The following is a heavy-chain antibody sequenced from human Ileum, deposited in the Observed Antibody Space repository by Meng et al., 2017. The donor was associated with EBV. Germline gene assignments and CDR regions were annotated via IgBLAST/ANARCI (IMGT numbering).Heavy chain of an antibody. J-gene: IGHJ4*02. CDR2: IHPSGIT. D-gene: IGHD4-17*01. V-gene: IGHV4-34*01. CDR1: GWSFGDYY. Sequence: GELRQGGVGMSQALSPLSLICGVSGWSFGDYYTSWIRQATGEGLGCIGEIHPSGITNYNPSLTRRVTISVDTYNNHFSLKLTSVAAANTAMYYCTRGLDYAKHGYWGQGTLVTVSS. CDR3: TRGLDYAKHGY.